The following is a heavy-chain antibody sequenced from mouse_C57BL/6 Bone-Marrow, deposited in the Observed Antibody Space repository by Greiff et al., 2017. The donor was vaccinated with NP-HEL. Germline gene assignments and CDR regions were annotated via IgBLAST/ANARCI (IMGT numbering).Heavy chain of an antibody. D-gene: IGHD1-1*01. CDR1: GFSLTSYG. Sequence: VQRVESGPGLVAPSQSLSITCTVSGFSLTSYGVDWVRQPPGQGLEWLGVIWGGGSTNYNSAPMSSLSISKDNSKSQVFLKMNSLQTDDTAMYYGAKRGGSSLYYYAMDYWGQGTSVTVSS. V-gene: IGHV2-9*01. CDR2: IWGGGST. CDR3: AKRGGSSLYYYAMDY. J-gene: IGHJ4*01.